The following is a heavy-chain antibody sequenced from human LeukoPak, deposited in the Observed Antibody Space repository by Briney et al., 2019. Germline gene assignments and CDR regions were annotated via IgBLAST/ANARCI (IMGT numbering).Heavy chain of an antibody. CDR1: GGSISSYY. J-gene: IGHJ4*02. CDR2: IYYSGRT. Sequence: SETLSLTCTVSGGSISSYYWSWIRQPPGKGLEWIGYIYYSGRTNYNPSLKSRVTISVDTSKNQFSLRLGSVTAADTAVYYCARHISDSHGTYHHYFDYWGQGTLVTVSS. V-gene: IGHV4-59*08. CDR3: ARHISDSHGTYHHYFDY. D-gene: IGHD1-26*01.